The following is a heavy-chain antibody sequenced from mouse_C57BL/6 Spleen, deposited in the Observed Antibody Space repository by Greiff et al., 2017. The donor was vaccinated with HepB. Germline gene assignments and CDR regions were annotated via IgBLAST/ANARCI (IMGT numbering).Heavy chain of an antibody. CDR3: ARDLHDFYWYFDV. J-gene: IGHJ1*03. CDR1: GYSITSGYY. CDR2: ISYDGSN. D-gene: IGHD2-4*01. V-gene: IGHV3-6*01. Sequence: EVKLQESGPGLVKPSQSLSLTCSVTGYSITSGYYWNWIRQFPGNKLEWMGYISYDGSNNYNPSLKNRISITRDTSKNQFFLKLNSVTTEDTATYYCARDLHDFYWYFDVWGTGTTVTVSS.